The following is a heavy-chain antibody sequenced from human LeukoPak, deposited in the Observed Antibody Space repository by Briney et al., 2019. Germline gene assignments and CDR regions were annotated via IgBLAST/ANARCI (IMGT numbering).Heavy chain of an antibody. V-gene: IGHV3-7*01. CDR3: ARDRGYTSYDY. J-gene: IGHJ4*02. D-gene: IGHD5-18*01. CDR2: INQDGSHK. Sequence: GGSLRLSCAASGITFSNSWMHWIRQAPGKGLEWVPNINQDGSHKYYVDSVEGRFTISRDTAKNSLYLEMNSLRAEDTAVYYCARDRGYTSYDYWGQGILVTVSS. CDR1: GITFSNSW.